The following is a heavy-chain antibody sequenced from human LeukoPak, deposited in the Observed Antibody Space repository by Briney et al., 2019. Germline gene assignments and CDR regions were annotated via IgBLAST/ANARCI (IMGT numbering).Heavy chain of an antibody. Sequence: GGSLRLSCAASGFTFSSYAMTWVRQAPGKGLEWVSGINWNSDSIGYADSVEGRFTISRDNAKNSLYLQMNSLRAEDTALYYCAKDIFTMVRGVFDYWGQGTLVTVSS. D-gene: IGHD3-10*01. J-gene: IGHJ4*02. CDR1: GFTFSSYA. V-gene: IGHV3-9*01. CDR2: INWNSDSI. CDR3: AKDIFTMVRGVFDY.